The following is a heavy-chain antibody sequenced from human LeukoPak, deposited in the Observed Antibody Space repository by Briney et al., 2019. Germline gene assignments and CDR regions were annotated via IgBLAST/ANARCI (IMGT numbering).Heavy chain of an antibody. J-gene: IGHJ4*02. D-gene: IGHD2-2*02. CDR2: KSYDGSNK. V-gene: IGHV3-30-3*01. CDR3: ASGYCSSTSCYNIDY. CDR1: GFTFSSYA. Sequence: GGSLRLSCAASGFTFSSYAMHWVRQAPGKGLEWVAVKSYDGSNKYYADSVKGRFTISRDNSKNTLYLQMNSLRAEDTAVYYCASGYCSSTSCYNIDYWGQGTLVTVSS.